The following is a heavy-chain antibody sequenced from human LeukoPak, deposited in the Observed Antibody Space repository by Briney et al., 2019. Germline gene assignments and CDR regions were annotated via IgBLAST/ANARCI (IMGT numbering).Heavy chain of an antibody. V-gene: IGHV4-31*11. CDR1: SGSITSGDYY. CDR3: AREWGYYFDY. CDR2: IHHSGLT. J-gene: IGHJ4*02. Sequence: SETLSLTCALSSGSITSGDYYWTWIRRRPGKGLEWIGYIHHSGLTYYNPSLKSRISLSIDTSNNHLSLKLSSVTAADTAVYYCAREWGYYFDYWGQGTLVTVSS. D-gene: IGHD3-16*01.